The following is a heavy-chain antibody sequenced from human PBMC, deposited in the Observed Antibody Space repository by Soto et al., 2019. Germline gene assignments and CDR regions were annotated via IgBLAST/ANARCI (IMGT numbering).Heavy chain of an antibody. CDR1: GGSISSGGYY. CDR2: IYHSGNT. J-gene: IGHJ4*02. V-gene: IGHV4-30-2*01. Sequence: QLQLQESDSRLVKPSQTLSLTCAVSGGSISSGGYYWSWIRQPPGKGLEWIGYIYHSGNTYYNPSLKSRVTISVDRSKNQFSLKLSSVTAADTAVYYCARGPPFHCGQGTLVTVSS. CDR3: ARGPPFH.